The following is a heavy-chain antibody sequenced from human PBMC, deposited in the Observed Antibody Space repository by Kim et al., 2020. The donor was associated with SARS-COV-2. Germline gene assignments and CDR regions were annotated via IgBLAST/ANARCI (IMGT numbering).Heavy chain of an antibody. Sequence: TNYSPSFQGHVTISADKSISTAYLQWSSLKASDTAMYYCASGRRAAAFDYWGQGTLVTVSS. V-gene: IGHV5-10-1*01. CDR3: ASGRRAAAFDY. D-gene: IGHD6-13*01. CDR2: T. J-gene: IGHJ4*02.